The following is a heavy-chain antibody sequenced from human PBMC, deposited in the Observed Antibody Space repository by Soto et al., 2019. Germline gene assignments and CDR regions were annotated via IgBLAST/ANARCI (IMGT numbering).Heavy chain of an antibody. J-gene: IGHJ6*02. D-gene: IGHD6-13*01. CDR3: ASQRGAIANYDYYGMDV. CDR1: SGSISIGGYY. V-gene: IGHV4-31*03. CDR2: IYYSGST. Sequence: SETLSLNCTVSSGSISIGGYYRSWIPQHPGKGLEWIGYIYYSGSTYYNPSLKSRVTISVDTSKNQFSLRLSSVTAADTAVYYCASQRGAIANYDYYGMDVWGQGTTVT.